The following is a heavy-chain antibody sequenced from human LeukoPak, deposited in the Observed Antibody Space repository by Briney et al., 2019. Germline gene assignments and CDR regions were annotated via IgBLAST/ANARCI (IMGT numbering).Heavy chain of an antibody. CDR3: ARALKYNSGYDWGGDY. CDR1: GFSFSDYW. V-gene: IGHV3-74*01. J-gene: IGHJ4*02. CDR2: ITSDGSDT. D-gene: IGHD5-12*01. Sequence: PGRSLRLSCAASGFSFSDYWMQWVRQAPGKGLVWISRITSDGSDTNYADSVKGRFTISRDNAKNTLYLQMNSLRAEDTAVYYCARALKYNSGYDWGGDYWGQGTLVTVSS.